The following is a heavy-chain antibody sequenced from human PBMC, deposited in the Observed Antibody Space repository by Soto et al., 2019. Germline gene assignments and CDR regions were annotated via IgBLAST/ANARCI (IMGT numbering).Heavy chain of an antibody. CDR1: GLSLRDVF. D-gene: IGHD3-10*01. V-gene: IGHV3-72*01. CDR2: TKDKAYSYTT. Sequence: EVQLVESGGDLVQPGGSLRLSCAASGLSLRDVFIDWVRQAPGKGLEWGGRTKDKAYSYTTEYAASVKGRFTISRDDSRNSVFLQMSSLKTEDTAVYYCASIRGVFGYWGQGTLVTVSS. J-gene: IGHJ4*02. CDR3: ASIRGVFGY.